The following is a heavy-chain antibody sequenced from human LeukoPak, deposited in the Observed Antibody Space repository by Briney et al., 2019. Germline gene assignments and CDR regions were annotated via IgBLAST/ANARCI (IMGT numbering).Heavy chain of an antibody. V-gene: IGHV4-30-2*01. CDR2: IYHSGST. J-gene: IGHJ4*02. Sequence: SETLSLTCAVSGGSISSGGYSWSWIWQPPGKGLEWIGYIYHSGSTYYNPSLKSRVTISVDRSKNQFSLKLSSVTAADSAVYYCARAPYGSWSPYYFDYWGQGTLVTVSS. D-gene: IGHD3-10*01. CDR1: GGSISSGGYS. CDR3: ARAPYGSWSPYYFDY.